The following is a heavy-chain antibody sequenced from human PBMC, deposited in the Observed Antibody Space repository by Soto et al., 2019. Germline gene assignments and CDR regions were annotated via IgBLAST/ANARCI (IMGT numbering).Heavy chain of an antibody. CDR2: IWKDGNNK. V-gene: IGHV3-33*01. Sequence: QVQLVESGGGVVQPGQSLRLSCAASGFTVSNYGMHWVRQAPGKGLEWVAVIWKDGNNKYYTDSVKGRFTISRDKSKNTLELRMSSVRGEDTAVYYWAGGEASTDDAFDIWGQGTMVTVSS. CDR1: GFTVSNYG. J-gene: IGHJ3*02. CDR3: AGGEASTDDAFDI.